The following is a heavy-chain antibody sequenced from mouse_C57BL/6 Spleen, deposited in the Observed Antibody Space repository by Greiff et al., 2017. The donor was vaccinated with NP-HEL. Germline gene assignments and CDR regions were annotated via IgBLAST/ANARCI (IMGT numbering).Heavy chain of an antibody. J-gene: IGHJ4*01. CDR2: IWSGGST. Sequence: VQLQQSGPGLVQPSQSLSITCTVSGFSLTSYGVHWVRQPPGKGLEWLGVIWSGGSTDYNAAFISRLSISKDNSKSQVVFKMNRRQADDTAIYDCAKMGYRSRGAMDYWGQGTSVTVSS. D-gene: IGHD1-1*01. CDR1: GFSLTSYG. V-gene: IGHV2-4*01. CDR3: AKMGYRSRGAMDY.